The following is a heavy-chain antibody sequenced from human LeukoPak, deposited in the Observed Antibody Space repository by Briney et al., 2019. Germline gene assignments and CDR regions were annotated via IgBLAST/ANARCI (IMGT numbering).Heavy chain of an antibody. CDR1: GGSISSYY. J-gene: IGHJ3*02. CDR3: ARPYSSGWSGVFDI. V-gene: IGHV4-59*08. Sequence: SETLSLTCSVSGGSISSYYWSWIRQSPGKGLEWIANINYSGSTRYNPSLKSRVTISVDTSKNQFSLRLSSVTAADTAVYYCARPYSSGWSGVFDIWGQGAVVAVSS. D-gene: IGHD6-19*01. CDR2: INYSGST.